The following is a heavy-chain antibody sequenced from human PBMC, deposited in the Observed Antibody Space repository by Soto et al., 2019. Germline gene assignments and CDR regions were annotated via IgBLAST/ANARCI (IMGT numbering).Heavy chain of an antibody. Sequence: GGSLSLSSAASGFTFSTYGMHWVRQAPGKGREWVAVISYDGSNKYYADSVKGRFTISRDNSKNTLYLQMNSLRAEDTAVYYCAISSYDSYYYYGMDVWGQGTTVTVS. V-gene: IGHV3-30*03. D-gene: IGHD3-9*01. J-gene: IGHJ6*02. CDR1: GFTFSTYG. CDR2: ISYDGSNK. CDR3: AISSYDSYYYYGMDV.